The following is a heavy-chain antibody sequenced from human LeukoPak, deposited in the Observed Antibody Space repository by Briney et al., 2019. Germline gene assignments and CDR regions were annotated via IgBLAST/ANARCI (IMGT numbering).Heavy chain of an antibody. CDR2: TYYSGST. CDR1: GGSISSVGYY. J-gene: IGHJ4*02. D-gene: IGHD2-2*01. V-gene: IGHV4-31*03. CDR3: ARGDCSSTSCYDRY. Sequence: PSQTLSLTCTVSGGSISSVGYYWSWIRQHPGKGLEWIGYTYYSGSTYYNPSLKSRVTISVDTSKNQFSLKLSSVTAADTAVYYWARGDCSSTSCYDRYWGQGTLVTVSS.